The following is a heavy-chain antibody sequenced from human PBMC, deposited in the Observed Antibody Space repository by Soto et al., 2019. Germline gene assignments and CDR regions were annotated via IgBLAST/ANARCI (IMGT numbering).Heavy chain of an antibody. D-gene: IGHD1-26*01. CDR1: GLTFSSYN. CDR2: ISSRSSTI. V-gene: IGHV3-48*02. J-gene: IGHJ4*02. Sequence: EVQLVESGGGLVQPGGPLRLSCAASGLTFSSYNMNWVRQAPGNVLEWISYISSRSSTIYYADSVKGRFTISRDNAKNSLYLQMSSLRDEDTAVYYCARDGSGSYYTDYWGQGTLVTVSS. CDR3: ARDGSGSYYTDY.